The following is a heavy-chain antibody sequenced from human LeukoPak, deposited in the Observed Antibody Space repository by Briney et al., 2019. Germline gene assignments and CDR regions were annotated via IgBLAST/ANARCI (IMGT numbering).Heavy chain of an antibody. CDR1: GFTFRNSE. V-gene: IGHV3-48*03. Sequence: PGGSLRLSCAASGFTFRNSEINWVRQAPGKGLEWVSYISSSGTAIFYADSVKGRFTISRDNSKNTLYLQMNSLRAEDTAVYYCAKDSLVRGDYWGQGTLVTVSS. D-gene: IGHD3-10*01. CDR3: AKDSLVRGDY. J-gene: IGHJ4*02. CDR2: ISSSGTAI.